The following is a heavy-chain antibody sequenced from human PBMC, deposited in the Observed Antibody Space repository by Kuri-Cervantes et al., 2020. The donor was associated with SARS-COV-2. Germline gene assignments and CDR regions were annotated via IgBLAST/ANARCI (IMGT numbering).Heavy chain of an antibody. CDR2: ISSSSSYI. V-gene: IGHV3-21*01. Sequence: ETLSLTCAASGFTFSSYSMNWVRQAPGKGLEWVSSISSSSSYIYYADSVKGRFTISRDNAKNSLYLQMNSLRAEDTAVYYCAREGQLERPGAYYYYYGMDVRGQGTTVTVSS. D-gene: IGHD1-1*01. CDR3: AREGQLERPGAYYYYYGMDV. CDR1: GFTFSSYS. J-gene: IGHJ6*02.